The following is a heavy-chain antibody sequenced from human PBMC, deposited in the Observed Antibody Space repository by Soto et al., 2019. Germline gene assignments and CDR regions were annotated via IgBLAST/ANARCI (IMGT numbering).Heavy chain of an antibody. CDR3: ARDLSTFWIGFNYYYDYCMDV. Sequence: QVQLVESGGGVVQPGRSLRLSCAASGFTFSSYGMHWVRQAPGKGLEWVAVIWYDGSNKYYADSVKGRFTISRDNSKNTRNLQMNSLRAEDTAVYYCARDLSTFWIGFNYYYDYCMDVWGQGTTVTVSS. J-gene: IGHJ6*01. CDR2: IWYDGSNK. V-gene: IGHV3-33*01. CDR1: GFTFSSYG. D-gene: IGHD3-3*01.